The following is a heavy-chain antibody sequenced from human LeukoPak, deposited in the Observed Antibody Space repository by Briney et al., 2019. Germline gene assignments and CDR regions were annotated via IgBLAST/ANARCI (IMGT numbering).Heavy chain of an antibody. J-gene: IGHJ4*02. V-gene: IGHV4-34*01. Sequence: PSETLSLTCAVYGDSFSGYYWSWIRQPPGKGLEWIGEINHSGSTNYNPSLKSRVTISIDTSKNQFSLKLSSVTAADTAVYYCAGAVDTVVDYWGQGTLVTVSP. CDR1: GDSFSGYY. CDR2: INHSGST. D-gene: IGHD5-18*01. CDR3: AGAVDTVVDY.